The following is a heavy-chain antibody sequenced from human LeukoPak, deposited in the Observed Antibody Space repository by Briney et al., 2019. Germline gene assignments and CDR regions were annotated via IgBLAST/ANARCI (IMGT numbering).Heavy chain of an antibody. CDR2: IKQDGSEK. CDR1: GFTFSSYW. Sequence: PGGSLRLSCAASGFTFSSYWMSWVRQAPGKGLEWVANIKQDGSEKYYVDPVKGRFTISRDNAKNSLYLQMNSLRAEDTAVYYCARVDDSSGYYFSPPSTADYWGQGTLVTVSS. V-gene: IGHV3-7*01. J-gene: IGHJ4*02. CDR3: ARVDDSSGYYFSPPSTADY. D-gene: IGHD3-22*01.